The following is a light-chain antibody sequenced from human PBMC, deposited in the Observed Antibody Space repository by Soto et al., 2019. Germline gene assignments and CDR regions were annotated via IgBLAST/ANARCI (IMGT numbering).Light chain of an antibody. Sequence: DIQMTQSPSALSASVGDRVTITCRASQTISGWLAWYQQKPGKAPKLLIYDVSNLGSGVPSRFSGSGSGTEFTLTISSLQPDDFATYYCQHYNSYGTFGQGTKVDIK. CDR3: QHYNSYGT. J-gene: IGKJ1*01. CDR2: DVS. CDR1: QTISGW. V-gene: IGKV1-5*01.